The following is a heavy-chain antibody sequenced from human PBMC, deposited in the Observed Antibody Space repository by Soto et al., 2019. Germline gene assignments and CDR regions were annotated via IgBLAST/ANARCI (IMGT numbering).Heavy chain of an antibody. V-gene: IGHV3-15*01. CDR2: IKRKSEGGTT. Sequence: DVQVVESGGGLVKPGWSLRLSCAVSGTTFSDAWMSWVRQPPGKGLEWVGRIKRKSEGGTTDYAAPVKGRFTISRDDSNNMLFLEMDGLKTEDTAVYYCTRWLAEYWGQGTLVIVSS. CDR1: GTTFSDAW. J-gene: IGHJ4*02. CDR3: TRWLAEY. D-gene: IGHD6-19*01.